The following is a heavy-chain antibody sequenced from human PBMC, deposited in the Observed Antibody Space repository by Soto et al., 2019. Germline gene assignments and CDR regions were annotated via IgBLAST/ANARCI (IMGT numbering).Heavy chain of an antibody. V-gene: IGHV1-69*15. CDR2: IIPIFGTT. D-gene: IGHD5-12*01. CDR1: GGTFSNYA. CDR3: AKDGGADGYFGNWLDP. Sequence: QVHLVQSGAEVKKPGSSVNVSCKASGGTFSNYAITWVRQAPGQGLEWMGRIIPIFGTTNVAQKFQSRVTRTADESTTTAYMELSGLRSDDTAVYYCAKDGGADGYFGNWLDPWGQGTLVTVSS. J-gene: IGHJ5*02.